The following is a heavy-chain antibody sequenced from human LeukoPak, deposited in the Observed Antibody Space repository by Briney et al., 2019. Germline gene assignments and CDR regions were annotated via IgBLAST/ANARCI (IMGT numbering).Heavy chain of an antibody. Sequence: SETLSLTCAVSGYSISGGYDGVWLRQPPGKGLEWIGDIKHHGTTYYSPSLEGRVTMSLDTSNNHFSLKLSSVTAADTAVYYCARIGGYNAFDIWGQGIMVTVSS. CDR2: IKHHGTT. J-gene: IGHJ3*02. CDR1: GYSISGGYD. CDR3: ARIGGYNAFDI. D-gene: IGHD3-16*02. V-gene: IGHV4-38-2*01.